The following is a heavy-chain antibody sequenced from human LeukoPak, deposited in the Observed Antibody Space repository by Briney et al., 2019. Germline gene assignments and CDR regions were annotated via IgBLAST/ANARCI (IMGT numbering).Heavy chain of an antibody. Sequence: SGPTQVKPTQTLTLTYTVSGFSLSTNGVAVGWIRQPPGKALEWLGMIFWNDEMRYSPSLKSRLSINKDTSKNQVVLTMTNMDPVDTATYYCAHSVRTYSYVNDYWGQGSLVTVSS. J-gene: IGHJ4*02. CDR1: GFSLSTNGVA. D-gene: IGHD2-15*01. V-gene: IGHV2-5*01. CDR3: AHSVRTYSYVNDY. CDR2: IFWNDEM.